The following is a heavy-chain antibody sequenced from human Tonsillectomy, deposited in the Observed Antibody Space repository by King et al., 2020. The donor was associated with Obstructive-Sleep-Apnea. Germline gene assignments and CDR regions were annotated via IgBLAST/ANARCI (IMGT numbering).Heavy chain of an antibody. J-gene: IGHJ1*01. Sequence: VQLVESGGGLVKPGGSLRLSCAASGFTSNNAWMNWVRQAPGKGLEWVGRIKRKIDGETTDYAAPVKGRFTISRHASKNTVYLQMNSLKTEDTAVYYCTPQLPDVVMPEYFQHWGQGTLVTVSS. V-gene: IGHV3-15*01. CDR1: GFTSNNAW. D-gene: IGHD3-22*01. CDR3: TPQLPDVVMPEYFQH. CDR2: IKRKIDGETT.